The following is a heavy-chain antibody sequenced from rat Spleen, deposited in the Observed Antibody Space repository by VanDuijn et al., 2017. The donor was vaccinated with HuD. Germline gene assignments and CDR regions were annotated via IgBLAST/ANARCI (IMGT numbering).Heavy chain of an antibody. CDR3: ARLSGLDYVMDA. CDR2: ISFDGSNT. Sequence: EVQLVESGGGLVQPGRSLKLSCAASGFSFNNYGMAWVRQAPTKGLEWVATISFDGSNTYYRDSVKGRFTISRDGAESTLSLQMDSLRSEDTATYYCARLSGLDYVMDAWGQGASVTVSS. J-gene: IGHJ4*01. V-gene: IGHV5-29*01. CDR1: GFSFNNYG. D-gene: IGHD1-4*01.